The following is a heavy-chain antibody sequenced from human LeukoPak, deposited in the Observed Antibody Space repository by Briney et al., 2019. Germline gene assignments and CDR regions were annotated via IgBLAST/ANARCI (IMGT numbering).Heavy chain of an antibody. Sequence: GGSLRLSCAASGFTFSSYSMNWVRQAPGKGLEWVSSISSSSSYICYADSVKGRFTISRDNAKNSLYLQMNSLRAEDTAVYYCARGSWNSKLDYWGQGTLVTVSS. J-gene: IGHJ4*02. D-gene: IGHD1-7*01. V-gene: IGHV3-21*01. CDR3: ARGSWNSKLDY. CDR2: ISSSSSYI. CDR1: GFTFSSYS.